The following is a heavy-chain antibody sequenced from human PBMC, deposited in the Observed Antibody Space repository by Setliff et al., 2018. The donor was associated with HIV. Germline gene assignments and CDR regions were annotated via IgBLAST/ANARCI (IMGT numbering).Heavy chain of an antibody. CDR2: TYYRSKWNS. D-gene: IGHD1-1*01. CDR1: GGSVSSKGAA. Sequence: SQTLSLTCAISGGSVSSKGAAWNWLRQSPSRGLEWLGRTYYRSKWNSDYAPSVKSRVTINPDTSKNKFSLQLNSVTPEDTAVYYCARGGDWDDNYYMDVWGKGTTVTVSS. J-gene: IGHJ6*03. CDR3: ARGGDWDDNYYMDV. V-gene: IGHV6-1*01.